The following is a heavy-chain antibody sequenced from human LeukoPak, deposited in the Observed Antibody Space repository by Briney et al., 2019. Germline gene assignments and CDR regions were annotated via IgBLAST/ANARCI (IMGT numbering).Heavy chain of an antibody. CDR1: GGSISSSSYY. J-gene: IGHJ4*02. CDR2: IYYSGST. CDR3: ASTIFGVVIMSFYFDY. Sequence: KPSETLSLTCTVSGGSISSSSYYWGWIRQPPGKGLEWIGSIYYSGSTYYNPSLKSRVTISVDTSKNQFSLKLSSVTAADTAVYYSASTIFGVVIMSFYFDYWGQGTLVTVSS. V-gene: IGHV4-39*01. D-gene: IGHD3-3*01.